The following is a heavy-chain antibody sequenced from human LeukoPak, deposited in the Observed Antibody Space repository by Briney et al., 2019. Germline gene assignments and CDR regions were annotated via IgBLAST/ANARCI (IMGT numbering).Heavy chain of an antibody. CDR2: INPSSGGT. Sequence: ASVKVSCKASGYSFTSYYIHWVRQAPGQGLEWMGRINPSSGGTNYAQKFQGRVTMTRDTSITTAYMGLSSLRSDDTAVYYCARETGGSFEYFDYGGKGPLVTVSS. V-gene: IGHV1-2*06. CDR3: ARETGGSFEYFDY. D-gene: IGHD3-10*01. J-gene: IGHJ4*02. CDR1: GYSFTSYY.